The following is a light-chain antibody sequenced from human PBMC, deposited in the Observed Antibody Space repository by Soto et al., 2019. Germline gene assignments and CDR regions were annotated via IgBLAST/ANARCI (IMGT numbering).Light chain of an antibody. Sequence: QPVLTQPPSASGTRGQRVTISCSGSSSNIGDNTVSWYQQLPGTAPKLLIYSNTQRPSGVPDRFSASTSGTSASLAITGLQAEDEGDYYCQSYDSTLSARYVFGTGTKVTVL. CDR1: SSNIGDNT. CDR2: SNT. J-gene: IGLJ1*01. CDR3: QSYDSTLSARYV. V-gene: IGLV1-44*01.